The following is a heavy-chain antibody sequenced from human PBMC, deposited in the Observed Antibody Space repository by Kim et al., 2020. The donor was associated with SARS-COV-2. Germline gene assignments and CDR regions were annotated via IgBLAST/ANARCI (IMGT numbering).Heavy chain of an antibody. Sequence: SYADSVKGRFTISRDNAKNTLYLQMNSLRAEDTAVYYCAISSPTYGFDYWGQGTLVTVSS. CDR3: AISSPTYGFDY. V-gene: IGHV3-74*01. D-gene: IGHD3-10*01. J-gene: IGHJ4*02.